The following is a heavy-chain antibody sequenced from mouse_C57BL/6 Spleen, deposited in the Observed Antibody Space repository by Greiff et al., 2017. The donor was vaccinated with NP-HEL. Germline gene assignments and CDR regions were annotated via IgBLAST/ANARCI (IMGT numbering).Heavy chain of an antibody. V-gene: IGHV5-4*01. CDR1: GFTFSSYA. CDR2: ISDGGSYT. CDR3: ARVNYYGSEDFDY. J-gene: IGHJ2*01. D-gene: IGHD1-1*01. Sequence: EVQVVESGGGLVKPGGSLKLSCAASGFTFSSYAMSWVRQTPEKRLEWVATISDGGSYTYYPDNVKGRFTISRDNAKNNLYLQMSHLKSEDTAMYYCARVNYYGSEDFDYWGQGTTLTVSS.